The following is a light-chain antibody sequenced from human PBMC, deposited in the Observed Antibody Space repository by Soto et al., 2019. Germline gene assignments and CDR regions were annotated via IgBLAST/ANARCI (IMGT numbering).Light chain of an antibody. CDR3: AAWDDSLSEV. J-gene: IGLJ1*01. V-gene: IGLV1-47*02. CDR2: SNN. CDR1: SSNIGSNY. Sequence: QSFLTQPPSASGTPGQRVTSSCSGSSSNIGSNYVYWYQQLPGTAPKLLIYSNNQRPSGVPDRFSGSKSGTSASLAISGLRSEDEADYYCAAWDDSLSEVFGTGTKVTVL.